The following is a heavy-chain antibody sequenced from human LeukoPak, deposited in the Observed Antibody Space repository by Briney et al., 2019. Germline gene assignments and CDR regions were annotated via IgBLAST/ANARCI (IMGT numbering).Heavy chain of an antibody. V-gene: IGHV4-59*01. CDR1: GGSIDSYY. Sequence: PSETLSLTCTVSGGSIDSYYWSWIRQPPGKGLEWIGYIYYTGSTEYHPSLKSRVTISLDTSKNQFALKLTSVTAADTAVYYCARVYQSAEYYFDYWGQGNLVSVSS. CDR3: ARVYQSAEYYFDY. D-gene: IGHD2-2*01. CDR2: IYYTGST. J-gene: IGHJ4*02.